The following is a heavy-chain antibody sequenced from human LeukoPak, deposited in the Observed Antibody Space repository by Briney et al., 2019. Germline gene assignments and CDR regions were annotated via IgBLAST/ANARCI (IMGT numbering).Heavy chain of an antibody. Sequence: GASVKVSCKASGYTFTSYTMHWVRQAPGQGLEWMGWINAGNGNTKHSQKFQGRVTITRDTSASTAYMELSSLRSEDTAVYYCARSGYSSSWYAQPYYYYGMDVWGQGTTVTVSS. J-gene: IGHJ6*02. D-gene: IGHD6-13*01. V-gene: IGHV1-3*01. CDR3: ARSGYSSSWYAQPYYYYGMDV. CDR2: INAGNGNT. CDR1: GYTFTSYT.